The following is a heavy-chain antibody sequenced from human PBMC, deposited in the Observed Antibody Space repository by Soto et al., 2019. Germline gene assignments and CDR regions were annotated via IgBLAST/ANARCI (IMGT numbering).Heavy chain of an antibody. D-gene: IGHD2-15*01. CDR3: ARDLRGCSGGTCYSTYHYGMDV. CDR2: ISYDGSEK. Sequence: QVQLVESGGGVVQPGRSLRLSCAASGFTFSSYGIHWVRQAPGKGLEWVAVISYDGSEKYYADSVKGRFTISRDNSKNTLFVQMSSLRPDDTAVYYCARDLRGCSGGTCYSTYHYGMDVWGQGTTVTVSS. J-gene: IGHJ6*02. CDR1: GFTFSSYG. V-gene: IGHV3-30-3*01.